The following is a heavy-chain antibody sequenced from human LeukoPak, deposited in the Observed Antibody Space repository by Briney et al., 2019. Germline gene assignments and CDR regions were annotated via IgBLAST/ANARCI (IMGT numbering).Heavy chain of an antibody. J-gene: IGHJ4*02. CDR3: ARDPFSSGSY. V-gene: IGHV3-33*01. CDR1: GFTLSNFG. CDR2: IWYDGSNE. D-gene: IGHD3-10*01. Sequence: GGSLRLSCAASGFTLSNFGMHWVRQAPGEGLEWVAVIWYDGSNENYEDSVKGRFTISRDNSKNTLYLQMNSLRAEDTAVYYCARDPFSSGSYWGQGTLVTVSS.